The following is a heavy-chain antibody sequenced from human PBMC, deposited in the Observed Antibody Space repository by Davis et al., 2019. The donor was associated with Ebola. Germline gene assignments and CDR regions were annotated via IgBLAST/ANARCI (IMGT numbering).Heavy chain of an antibody. V-gene: IGHV4-39*01. CDR2: IYYSGST. CDR1: GGSISSSSYY. Sequence: SETLSLTCTVSGGSISSSSYYWGWIRQPPGKGLEWIGSIYYSGSTYYNPSLKSRVTISLDTSKNQFSLKLSSVTAADTAVYYCGCGYSYVGYWGQGTLVTVSS. CDR3: GCGYSYVGY. D-gene: IGHD5-18*01. J-gene: IGHJ4*02.